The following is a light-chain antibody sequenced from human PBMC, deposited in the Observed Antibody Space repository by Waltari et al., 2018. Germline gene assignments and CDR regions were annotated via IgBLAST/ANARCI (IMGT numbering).Light chain of an antibody. J-gene: IGLJ2*01. CDR3: SSSTSSTTLVV. CDR2: DVS. V-gene: IGLV2-14*03. Sequence: HSALTQPAPVSVSPGQSITISCSGTHRDCDVYYYLSLYQHHPDKAPKLMIYDVSNRPSGVSNRFSGSKSGNTASLTISGLQAEDEADYYCSSSTSSTTLVVFGGGTKLTVL. CDR1: HRDCDVYYY.